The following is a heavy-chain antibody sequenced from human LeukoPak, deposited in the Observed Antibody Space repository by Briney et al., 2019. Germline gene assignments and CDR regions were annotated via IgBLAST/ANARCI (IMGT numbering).Heavy chain of an antibody. CDR1: GFTFSSYW. J-gene: IGHJ6*03. CDR2: IYYSGST. CDR3: ARDSGPYYYYYMDV. V-gene: IGHV4-39*07. Sequence: GSLRLSCAASGFTFSSYWMSWVRQPPGKGLEWIGSIYYSGSTYYNPSLKSRVTISVDTSKNQFSLKLSSVTAADTAVYYCARDSGPYYYYYMDVWGKGTTVTVSS.